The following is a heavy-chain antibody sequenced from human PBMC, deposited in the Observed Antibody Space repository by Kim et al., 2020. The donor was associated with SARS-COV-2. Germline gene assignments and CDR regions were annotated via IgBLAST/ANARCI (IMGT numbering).Heavy chain of an antibody. J-gene: IGHJ4*02. CDR1: GGSISSSSYY. CDR3: ARLLTCSGGSCYLISRDY. D-gene: IGHD2-15*01. Sequence: SETLSLTCTVSGGSISSSSYYWGWIRQPPGKGLEWIGSTYYSGSTYYNPSLKSRVTISVDTSKNQFSLKLSSVTAADTAVYYCARLLTCSGGSCYLISRDYWGQGTLVTVSS. CDR2: TYYSGST. V-gene: IGHV4-39*01.